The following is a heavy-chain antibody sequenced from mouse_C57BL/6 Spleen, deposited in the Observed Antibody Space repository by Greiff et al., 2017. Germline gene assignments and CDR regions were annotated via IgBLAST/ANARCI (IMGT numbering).Heavy chain of an antibody. Sequence: EVQVVESGGGLVQPGGSLSLSCAASGFTFTDYYMSWVRQPPGKALEWLGFIRNKANGYTTEYSASVKGRFTISRDNSQSILYLQMNALRAEDSATYYCARSIITTVPFDYWGQGTTLTVSS. V-gene: IGHV7-3*01. CDR2: IRNKANGYTT. D-gene: IGHD1-1*01. J-gene: IGHJ2*01. CDR3: ARSIITTVPFDY. CDR1: GFTFTDYY.